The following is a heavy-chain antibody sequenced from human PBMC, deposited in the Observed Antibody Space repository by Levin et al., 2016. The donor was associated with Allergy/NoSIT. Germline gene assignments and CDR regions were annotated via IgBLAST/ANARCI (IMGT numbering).Heavy chain of an antibody. Sequence: VRQAPGKGLEWVGRIKSKTDGGTTDYAAPVKGRFTISRDDSKNTLYLQMNSLKTEDTAVYYCTTDPVVVAAQWGQGTLVTVSS. V-gene: IGHV3-15*01. CDR2: IKSKTDGGTT. D-gene: IGHD2-15*01. CDR3: TTDPVVVAAQ. J-gene: IGHJ4*02.